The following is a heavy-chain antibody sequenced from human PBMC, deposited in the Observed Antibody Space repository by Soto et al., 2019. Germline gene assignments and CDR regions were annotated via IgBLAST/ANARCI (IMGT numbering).Heavy chain of an antibody. CDR2: IYYSGST. D-gene: IGHD2-15*01. Sequence: QLQLQESGPGLVKASETLSLTCTVSGGSISSNNHYWGWIRQPPGKGLEWIGGIYYSGSTYYNPSLKSRVTISVDPSKNQFSLKLSSVTAADTSFYYCARPTAVMIAEVAFDIWGQGTMVSVSS. V-gene: IGHV4-39*01. J-gene: IGHJ3*02. CDR3: ARPTAVMIAEVAFDI. CDR1: GGSISSNNHY.